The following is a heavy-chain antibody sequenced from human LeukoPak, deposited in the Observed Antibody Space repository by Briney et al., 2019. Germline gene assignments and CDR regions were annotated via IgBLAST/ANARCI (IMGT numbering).Heavy chain of an antibody. Sequence: SVKVSCKASGGTFSSYAISWVRQAPGQGLEWMGGIIPIFGTANYAQKFQGRVTITADKSTSTAYMELSSLRSEDTAVYYCVNLHYDILTGYRDYWGQGTLVTVSS. D-gene: IGHD3-9*01. CDR2: IIPIFGTA. V-gene: IGHV1-69*06. J-gene: IGHJ4*02. CDR3: VNLHYDILTGYRDY. CDR1: GGTFSSYA.